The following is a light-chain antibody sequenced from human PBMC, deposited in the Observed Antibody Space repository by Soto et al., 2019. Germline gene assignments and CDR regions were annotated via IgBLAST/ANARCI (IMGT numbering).Light chain of an antibody. V-gene: IGKV3-11*01. CDR2: DAS. CDR3: QQRSNWPALT. CDR1: QSVSSY. J-gene: IGKJ4*01. Sequence: EIVLTQSPATLSLSPGERATLSCRASQSVSSYLAWYQQKPGQAPRLLIYDASNRATGIPARFSGSGSGTDFTPPISSLVQADFAVYYCQQRSNWPALTFGGGTKVEIK.